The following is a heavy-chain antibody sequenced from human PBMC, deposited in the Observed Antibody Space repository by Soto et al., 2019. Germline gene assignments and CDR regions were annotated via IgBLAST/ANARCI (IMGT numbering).Heavy chain of an antibody. J-gene: IGHJ4*02. Sequence: GGSLRLSCAASGFVFEMYWMHWVRQTPGKGPEWVSRISDDGARTDYADSVKGRFTISRDNAKNSLYLQMNSLRAEDTAVYYCTRGPRPSSVGTGAFWGRGALVTVSS. CDR3: TRGPRPSSVGTGAF. D-gene: IGHD3-10*01. CDR2: ISDDGART. CDR1: GFVFEMYW. V-gene: IGHV3-74*01.